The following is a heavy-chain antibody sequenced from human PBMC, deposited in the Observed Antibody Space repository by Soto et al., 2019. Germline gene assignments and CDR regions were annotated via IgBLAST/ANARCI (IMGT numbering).Heavy chain of an antibody. V-gene: IGHV1-69*13. D-gene: IGHD3-10*01. CDR3: ARVKVTMVRGVENWFDP. Sequence: SVKVSCKASGGTFSSYAISWVRQAPGQGLEWMGGIIPIFGTANYAQKFQGRVTITADESTSTAYMELSSLRSEDTAVYYCARVKVTMVRGVENWFDPWGQGTLVTVSS. CDR2: IIPIFGTA. CDR1: GGTFSSYA. J-gene: IGHJ5*02.